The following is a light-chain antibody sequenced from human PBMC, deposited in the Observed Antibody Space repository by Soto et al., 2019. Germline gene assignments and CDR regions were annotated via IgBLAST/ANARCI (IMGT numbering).Light chain of an antibody. V-gene: IGKV3-20*01. CDR1: QIFSSGY. Sequence: EIVLTQSPCTLSLSAGERATLSCRASQIFSSGYLAWYQQKHGQAPRLLIYAASTRATGTPDRFSGSGSGTDFTLTINRLEPEDFAVYYCQQYGNSPMYTFGQGTKVDIK. CDR3: QQYGNSPMYT. J-gene: IGKJ2*01. CDR2: AAS.